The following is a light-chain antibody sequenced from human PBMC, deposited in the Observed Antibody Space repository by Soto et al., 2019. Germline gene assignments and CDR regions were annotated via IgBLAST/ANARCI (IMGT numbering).Light chain of an antibody. J-gene: IGKJ1*01. Sequence: ETVLTQSPATLSLSPRERATLSRRASQSVSSYLAWYQQKPGQAPRLLIYGASTRATGIPARFSGSGSGTEFTLTISSLQSEDFAVYYCQQYNNWPRTFGQGTKVDIK. CDR1: QSVSSY. CDR2: GAS. V-gene: IGKV3-15*01. CDR3: QQYNNWPRT.